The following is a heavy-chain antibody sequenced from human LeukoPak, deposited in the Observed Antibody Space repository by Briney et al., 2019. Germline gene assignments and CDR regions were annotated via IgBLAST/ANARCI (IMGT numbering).Heavy chain of an antibody. Sequence: RSLRLSCAASGFTFSSYAMHWVRQAPGKGLEWXAVISYDGSNKYYADSVKGRFTISRDNSKNTLYLQMNSLRAEDTAVYYCAKDGYCSSTSCYPAPYWGQGTLVTVSS. CDR2: ISYDGSNK. J-gene: IGHJ4*02. D-gene: IGHD2-2*01. CDR1: GFTFSSYA. V-gene: IGHV3-30-3*01. CDR3: AKDGYCSSTSCYPAPY.